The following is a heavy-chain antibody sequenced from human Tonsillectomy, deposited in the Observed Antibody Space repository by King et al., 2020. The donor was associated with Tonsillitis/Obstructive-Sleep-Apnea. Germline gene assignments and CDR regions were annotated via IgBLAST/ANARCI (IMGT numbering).Heavy chain of an antibody. V-gene: IGHV4-59*01. CDR3: AGTVRDFWSGYYTFYY. Sequence: QLQLQESGPGLVKPSETLSLTCTVSGGSISSYYWSWIRQPPGKGLEWIGYIYYSGSTNYNPSLKSRVTISVDTSKNQFSLKVSSVTAADTAVYYCAGTVRDFWSGYYTFYYWGQGTLVTVSS. J-gene: IGHJ4*02. D-gene: IGHD3-3*01. CDR2: IYYSGST. CDR1: GGSISSYY.